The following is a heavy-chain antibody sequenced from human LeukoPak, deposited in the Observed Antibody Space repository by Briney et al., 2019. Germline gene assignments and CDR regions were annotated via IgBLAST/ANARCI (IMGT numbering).Heavy chain of an antibody. D-gene: IGHD1-14*01. CDR2: IRSSGSAI. Sequence: PGGSLRLSCAASGFTFDSYEMNWVRQAPGKGLEWVSYIRSSGSAIYAADSVKGRFTISRDNAKNSLYLEMNSLRAEDTAVYYCASLKGQEPRVLDIWGQGTMVTVSS. J-gene: IGHJ3*02. V-gene: IGHV3-48*03. CDR3: ASLKGQEPRVLDI. CDR1: GFTFDSYE.